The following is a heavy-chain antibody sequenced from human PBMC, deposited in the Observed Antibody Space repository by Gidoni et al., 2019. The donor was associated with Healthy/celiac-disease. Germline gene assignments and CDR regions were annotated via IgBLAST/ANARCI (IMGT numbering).Heavy chain of an antibody. CDR1: GYTLTGYY. J-gene: IGHJ4*02. D-gene: IGHD6-19*01. CDR3: ARDGGSGWYYGDY. V-gene: IGHV1-2*02. Sequence: QVPLVQSGAEVKKPGASVTVSCKASGYTLTGYYMHWVRQAPGQGLEWMGWINPNSGGTNYAQKFQGRVTMTRDTSISTAYMELSRLRSDDTAVYYCARDGGSGWYYGDYWGQGTLVTVSS. CDR2: INPNSGGT.